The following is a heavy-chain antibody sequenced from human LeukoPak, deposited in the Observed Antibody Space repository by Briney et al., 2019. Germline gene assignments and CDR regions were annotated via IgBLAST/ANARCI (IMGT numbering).Heavy chain of an antibody. V-gene: IGHV3-30*03. CDR3: ARGAYYYGSGSYYGLRFDP. CDR2: ISYDGSNK. Sequence: PGGSLRLSCAASGFTFSSYGMHWVRQAPGKGLEWVAVISYDGSNKYYADSVKGRFTISRDNSKNTLYLQMNSLRAEDTAVYYCARGAYYYGSGSYYGLRFDPWGQGTLVTVSS. D-gene: IGHD3-10*01. J-gene: IGHJ5*02. CDR1: GFTFSSYG.